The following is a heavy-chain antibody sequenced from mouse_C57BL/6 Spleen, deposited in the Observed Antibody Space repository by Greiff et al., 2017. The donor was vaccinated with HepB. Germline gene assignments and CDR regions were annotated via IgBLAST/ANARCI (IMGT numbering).Heavy chain of an antibody. J-gene: IGHJ3*01. D-gene: IGHD2-4*01. CDR2: IDPETGGT. Sequence: QVQLQQSGAELVRPGASVTLSCKASGYTFTDYELHWVKQTPVHGLEWIGAIDPETGGTAYNQKFKGKAILTADKSSSTAYMELRSLTSEDSAVYYCTREDDYDEGAWFAYWGQGTLVTVSA. CDR3: TREDDYDEGAWFAY. CDR1: GYTFTDYE. V-gene: IGHV1-15*01.